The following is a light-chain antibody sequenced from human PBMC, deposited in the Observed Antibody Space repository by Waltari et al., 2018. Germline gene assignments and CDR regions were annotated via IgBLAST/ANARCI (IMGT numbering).Light chain of an antibody. CDR1: RSDVGNYNL. J-gene: IGLJ1*01. CDR3: CSYAGLGIYV. V-gene: IGLV2-23*02. CDR2: AVT. Sequence: QSGLTQPASVSGSPGQSITVSCTGTRSDVGNYNLVSWYQQYPGKAPKLMVYAVTKRPSGVSVAYSGSQSGTTAPLTISGLQSEDEADYYCCSYAGLGIYVFGTGTKVTVL.